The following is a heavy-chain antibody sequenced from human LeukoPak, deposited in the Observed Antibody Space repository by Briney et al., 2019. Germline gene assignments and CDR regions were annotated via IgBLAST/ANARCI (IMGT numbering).Heavy chain of an antibody. Sequence: GGSLRLSCAASGFTFSSYGMSWVRQAPGKGREWLSVINTSGGTTYYADSVKGRFTISRDNSKNTLYLQMNSLRADDTAAYYCAKDPPTVMANAFHIWGQGTMVTVSS. CDR2: INTSGGTT. J-gene: IGHJ3*02. CDR1: GFTFSSYG. V-gene: IGHV3-23*01. CDR3: AKDPPTVMANAFHI. D-gene: IGHD5-18*01.